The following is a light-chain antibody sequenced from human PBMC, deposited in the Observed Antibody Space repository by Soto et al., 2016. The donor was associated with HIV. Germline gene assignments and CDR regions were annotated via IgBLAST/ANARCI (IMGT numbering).Light chain of an antibody. J-gene: IGKJ4*01. CDR3: MQARQTPPT. CDR2: LGS. V-gene: IGKV2-28*01. Sequence: DIVMTQSPLSLPVTPGEPASISCRSSESLLYSNGNNYLDWYHQKPGQSPQLLIYLGSNRASGVPDRFSGSGSGTDFTLTISRVEAEDVGVYYCMQARQTPPTFGGGTRV. CDR1: ESLLYSNGNNY.